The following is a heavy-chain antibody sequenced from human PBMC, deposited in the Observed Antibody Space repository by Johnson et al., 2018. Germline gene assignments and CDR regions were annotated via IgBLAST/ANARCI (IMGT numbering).Heavy chain of an antibody. CDR1: GFTVSSNY. Sequence: VQLVESGGGLVQXGGSLRLSCAAPGFTVSSNYMSWVRQAPGQGLEWVSVIYSGGSTYYAAPVKARFTISRDNSKNTLYLQMNSLRAEDTAVYYCAKASGDIVVVPAAMNYYYYMDVWGKGTTVTVSS. J-gene: IGHJ6*03. D-gene: IGHD2-2*01. V-gene: IGHV3-66*02. CDR3: AKASGDIVVVPAAMNYYYYMDV. CDR2: IYSGGST.